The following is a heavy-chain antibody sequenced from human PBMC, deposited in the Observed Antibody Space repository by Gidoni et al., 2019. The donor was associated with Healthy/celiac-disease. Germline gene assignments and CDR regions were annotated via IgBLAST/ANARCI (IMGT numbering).Heavy chain of an antibody. CDR1: GFTFSSYG. V-gene: IGHV3-33*01. Sequence: QVQLVESGGGVVQPGRSLRLSCAASGFTFSSYGMHWVRQAPGKGLGWVEVIWYDGSNKYYADSVKGRFTISRDNSKNTLYLQMNSLRAEDTAVYYCARETIAAAGTVWEYYFDYWGQGTLVTVSA. D-gene: IGHD6-13*01. CDR2: IWYDGSNK. CDR3: ARETIAAAGTVWEYYFDY. J-gene: IGHJ4*02.